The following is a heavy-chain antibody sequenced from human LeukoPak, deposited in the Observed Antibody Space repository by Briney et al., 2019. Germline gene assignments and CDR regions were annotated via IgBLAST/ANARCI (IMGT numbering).Heavy chain of an antibody. CDR1: GGSIGGYY. V-gene: IGHV4-59*01. CDR3: ARLRGPKYYYYYMDV. CDR2: VDYSAST. Sequence: SETLSPTCTVSGGSIGGYYWTWIRQPPGKGLEWVGYVDYSASTNYNPSLKSRVTISIDTSKNQFSLKLNSVTAADTAVYYCARLRGPKYYYYYMDVWSKGTTVTVSS. J-gene: IGHJ6*03. D-gene: IGHD2-15*01.